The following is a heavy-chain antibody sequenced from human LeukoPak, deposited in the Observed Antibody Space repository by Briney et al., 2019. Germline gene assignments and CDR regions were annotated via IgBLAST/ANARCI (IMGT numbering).Heavy chain of an antibody. J-gene: IGHJ4*02. CDR2: IIPIFGTA. D-gene: IGHD6-19*01. CDR3: ARDPFPGQWLVLGYFDY. V-gene: IGHV1-69*05. CDR1: GGTFSSYA. Sequence: GSSVKVSCKASGGTFSSYAISWVRQAPGQGLEWIGRIIPIFGTANYAQKFRGRVTITTDESTSTAYMELSSLRSEDTAVCYCARDPFPGQWLVLGYFDYWGQGTLVTVSS.